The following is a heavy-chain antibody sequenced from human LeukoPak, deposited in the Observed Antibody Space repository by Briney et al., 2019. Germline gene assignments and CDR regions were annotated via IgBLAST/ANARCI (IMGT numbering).Heavy chain of an antibody. Sequence: SETLSLTCALYGGSFTYYYWAWIRQPPGKGLEWIGAINHAGTTDYNPSLKSRVAISVDTSKNQFSLKLNSVTAADTAVYYCARLNLEYLYSSGPNDYWGQGTLVTVSS. J-gene: IGHJ4*02. CDR1: GGSFTYYY. CDR2: INHAGTT. V-gene: IGHV4-34*01. CDR3: ARLNLEYLYSSGPNDY. D-gene: IGHD3-10*01.